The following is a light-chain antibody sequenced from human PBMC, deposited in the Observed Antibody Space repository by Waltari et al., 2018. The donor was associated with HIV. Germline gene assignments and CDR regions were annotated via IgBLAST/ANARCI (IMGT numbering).Light chain of an antibody. CDR1: SGSVSTSYY. V-gene: IGLV8-61*01. CDR2: STN. Sequence: QTVVTQEPSFSVSPGGTVTLTCGLSSGSVSTSYYHSWYQQTPGQTPRTLIYSTNTRSSGVPDRFSGSILGNKAALTITGAQADDESDYYCVLYMGSGIWVFGGGTKLTVL. J-gene: IGLJ3*02. CDR3: VLYMGSGIWV.